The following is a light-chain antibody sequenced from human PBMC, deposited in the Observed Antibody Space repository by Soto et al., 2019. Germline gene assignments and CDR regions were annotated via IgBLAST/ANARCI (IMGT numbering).Light chain of an antibody. CDR3: QQRSNWPPIT. Sequence: EIVLTQSPATLSLSPGERATLSCRASQYVSSFLAWYQQKPGQAPRLLIYDTSSRVTGVPARFSGRGSGTDFHLSISSLEPEDFAVYYCQQRSNWPPITFGNGTRLEIK. CDR2: DTS. V-gene: IGKV3-11*01. CDR1: QYVSSF. J-gene: IGKJ5*01.